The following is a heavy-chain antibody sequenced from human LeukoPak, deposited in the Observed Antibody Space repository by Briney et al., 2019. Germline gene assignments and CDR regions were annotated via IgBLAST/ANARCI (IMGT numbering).Heavy chain of an antibody. CDR2: INSDGSST. Sequence: GGSLRLSCAASGFTFSSYWMHWVRQAPGKGLVWVSRINSDGSSTSYADSVKCRFTISRDNAKNTLYLQMNSLRAEDTAVYCCARVTPYYGSGSYSEPIDYWGQGTLVTVSS. CDR1: GFTFSSYW. CDR3: ARVTPYYGSGSYSEPIDY. D-gene: IGHD3-10*01. J-gene: IGHJ4*02. V-gene: IGHV3-74*01.